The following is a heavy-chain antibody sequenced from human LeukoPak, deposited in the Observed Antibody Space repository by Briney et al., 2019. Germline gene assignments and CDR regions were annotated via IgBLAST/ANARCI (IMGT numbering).Heavy chain of an antibody. V-gene: IGHV1-69*13. CDR2: IIPTVGTG. J-gene: IGHJ4*02. CDR1: GGTFSSYA. Sequence: SVKVSCKASGGTFSSYAISWVRQPPGQGLEWMGGIIPTVGTGNSAQKFQGRVTITADESTGTAYMELTSLRSEDTAVYFCVGAAAVNLPFDCWGQGSLVTVSS. D-gene: IGHD6-13*01. CDR3: VGAAAVNLPFDC.